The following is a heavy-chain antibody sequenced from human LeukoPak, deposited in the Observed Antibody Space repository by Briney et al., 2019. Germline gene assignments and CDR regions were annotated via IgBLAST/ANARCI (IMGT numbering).Heavy chain of an antibody. CDR3: TRVGFWSGYYHFDS. V-gene: IGHV4-59*01. CDR1: GDSISTYY. Sequence: PSETLSLTCTVSGDSISTYYWSWVRQPPGKGLEWIGYIYYSGSTNYNPSLKSRVTISVDTSKKQFFLNLSSVTAADTAVYYCTRVGFWSGYYHFDSWGQGTLVTVSS. CDR2: IYYSGST. D-gene: IGHD3-3*01. J-gene: IGHJ4*02.